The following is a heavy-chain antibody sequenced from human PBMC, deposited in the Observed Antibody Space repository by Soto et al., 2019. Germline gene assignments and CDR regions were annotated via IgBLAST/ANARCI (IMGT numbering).Heavy chain of an antibody. D-gene: IGHD2-15*01. J-gene: IGHJ5*02. CDR1: GFTFSDYA. V-gene: IGHV3-23*01. CDR3: AKGGCSGVSCGWFDP. CDR2: ISGSGGDT. Sequence: EVQLLESGGGLVQPGGSLRLSCAASGFTFSDYAMNWVRQAPGKGLEWASGISGSGGDTYYADSVNGRFTISRDNSKNTLYLQMSSLRADDTAVYLCAKGGCSGVSCGWFDPWGQGTLVTVSS.